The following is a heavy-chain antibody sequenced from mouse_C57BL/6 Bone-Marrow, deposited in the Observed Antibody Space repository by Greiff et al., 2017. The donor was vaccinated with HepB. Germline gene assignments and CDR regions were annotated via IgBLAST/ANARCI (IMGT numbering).Heavy chain of an antibody. D-gene: IGHD1-1*01. CDR2: IRLKSDNYAT. V-gene: IGHV6-3*01. Sequence: EVKLEESGGGLVQPGGSMKLSCVASGFTFSNYWMNWVRQSPEKGLEWVAQIRLKSDNYATHYAVSVKGRFTISRDDSKSSVYLQMNNLRAEDTGIYYCHYYYGSSYAMDYWGQGTSVTVSS. CDR3: HYYYGSSYAMDY. J-gene: IGHJ4*01. CDR1: GFTFSNYW.